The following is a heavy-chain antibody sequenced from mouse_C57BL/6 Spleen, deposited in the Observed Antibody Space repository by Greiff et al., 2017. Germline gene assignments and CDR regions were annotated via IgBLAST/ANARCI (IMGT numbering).Heavy chain of an antibody. J-gene: IGHJ1*03. CDR1: GYAFSSYW. V-gene: IGHV1-80*01. Sequence: VKLMESGAELVKPGASVKISCKASGYAFSSYWMNWVKQRPGKGLEWIGQIYPGDGDTTYNGKFKGKATLTADKSSSTAYMQLSSLTSEDSAVYFCARKDYDGYFDVWGTGTTVTVSS. CDR3: ARKDYDGYFDV. CDR2: IYPGDGDT. D-gene: IGHD2-4*01.